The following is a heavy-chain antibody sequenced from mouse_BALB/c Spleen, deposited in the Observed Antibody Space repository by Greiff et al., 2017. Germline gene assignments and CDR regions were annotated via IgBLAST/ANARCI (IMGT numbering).Heavy chain of an antibody. V-gene: IGHV1-9*01. Sequence: QVQLKESGAELMKPGASVKISCKATGYTFSSYWIEWVKQRPGHGLEWIGEILPGSGSTNYNEKFKGKATFTADTSSNTAYMQLSSLTSEDSAVYYCARGGNYVPAWFAYWGQGTLVTVSA. CDR3: ARGGNYVPAWFAY. J-gene: IGHJ3*01. CDR2: ILPGSGST. CDR1: GYTFSSYW. D-gene: IGHD2-1*01.